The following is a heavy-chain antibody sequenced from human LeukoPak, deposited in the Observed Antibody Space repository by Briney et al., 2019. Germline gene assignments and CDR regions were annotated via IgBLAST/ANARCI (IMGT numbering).Heavy chain of an antibody. Sequence: GESLKISCKGSGYSFTSYWIGWVSQMPGKGLEWMGIIYPGDSDTRYSPSFQGQVTISADKSISTAYLQWSSLKASDTAMYYCARPGYYDCSGYYDPYYFDYWGQGTLVTVSS. CDR2: IYPGDSDT. CDR3: ARPGYYDCSGYYDPYYFDY. V-gene: IGHV5-51*01. J-gene: IGHJ4*02. CDR1: GYSFTSYW. D-gene: IGHD3-22*01.